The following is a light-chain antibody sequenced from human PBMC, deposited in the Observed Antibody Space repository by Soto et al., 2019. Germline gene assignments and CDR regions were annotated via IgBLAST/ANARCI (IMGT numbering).Light chain of an antibody. CDR3: QHYGSSRT. J-gene: IGKJ1*01. CDR2: DAS. CDR1: QSVSSSY. Sequence: EIVLTQSPGTLSLSPGVRATLSCRASQSVSSSYLAWYQQKPGQAPRLLIYDASSRATGIPDRFSGSGSGTDFTLTISRLEPEDFALYYCQHYGSSRTFGQGTKVEIK. V-gene: IGKV3-20*01.